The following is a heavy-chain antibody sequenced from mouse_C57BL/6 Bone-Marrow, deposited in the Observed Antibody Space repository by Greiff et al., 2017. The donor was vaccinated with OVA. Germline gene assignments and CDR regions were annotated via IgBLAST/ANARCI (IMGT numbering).Heavy chain of an antibody. CDR3: ARSPHYGSSYWYFDV. Sequence: EVQLQQSGPELVKPGASVKISCKASGYSFTGYYMNWVKQSPEKSLEWIGEINPSTGGTTYNQKFKAKATLTVDKSSSTAYMQLKSLTSEDSAVYYCARSPHYGSSYWYFDVWGTGTTVTVSS. V-gene: IGHV1-42*01. CDR2: INPSTGGT. D-gene: IGHD1-1*01. J-gene: IGHJ1*03. CDR1: GYSFTGYY.